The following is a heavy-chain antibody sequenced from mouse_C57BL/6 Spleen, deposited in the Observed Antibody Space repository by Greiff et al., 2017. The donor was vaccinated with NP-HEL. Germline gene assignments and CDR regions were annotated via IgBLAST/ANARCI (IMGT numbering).Heavy chain of an antibody. CDR3: ARGDGYSYLYFDV. CDR1: GYTFTSYW. Sequence: VQLQQPGAELVRPGSSVKLSCKASGYTFTSYWMHWVKQRPIQGLEWIGNIDPSDSETHYNQKFKDKATLTVDKSSSTAYMRLSSLTSEDSAVYYSARGDGYSYLYFDVWGTGTTVTVSS. V-gene: IGHV1-52*01. D-gene: IGHD2-3*01. J-gene: IGHJ1*03. CDR2: IDPSDSET.